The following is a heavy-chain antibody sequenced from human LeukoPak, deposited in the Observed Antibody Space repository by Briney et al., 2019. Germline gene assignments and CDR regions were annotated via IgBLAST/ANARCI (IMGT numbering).Heavy chain of an antibody. D-gene: IGHD3-10*01. J-gene: IGHJ4*02. CDR1: GFTFSSYA. Sequence: PGGSLRLSCAASGFTFSSYAMSWVRQAPGKGLEWVSAISGSGGSTYYADSVKGRFTISRDNSKNTLYLQMNSLRAEDTAVYYCAKPPMVRRALSAIVNSFDYWGQGTLVTVSS. CDR3: AKPPMVRRALSAIVNSFDY. V-gene: IGHV3-23*01. CDR2: ISGSGGST.